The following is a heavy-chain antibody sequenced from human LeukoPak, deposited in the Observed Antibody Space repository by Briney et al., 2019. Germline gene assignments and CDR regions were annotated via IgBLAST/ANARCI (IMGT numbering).Heavy chain of an antibody. CDR2: IIPIFGTA. J-gene: IGHJ3*02. Sequence: SVKVSCKASGGTFSSYAISWVRQAPGQGLEWMGGIIPIFGTANYAQKFQGRVTITTDESTSTAYMELSSLRSEDTAVYYCARARRAVAGFDAFDIWGQGTMVTVSS. D-gene: IGHD6-19*01. V-gene: IGHV1-69*05. CDR1: GGTFSSYA. CDR3: ARARRAVAGFDAFDI.